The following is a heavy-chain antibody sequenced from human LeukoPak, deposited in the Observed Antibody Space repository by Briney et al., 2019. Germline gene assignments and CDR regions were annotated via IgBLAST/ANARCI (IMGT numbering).Heavy chain of an antibody. J-gene: IGHJ4*02. CDR1: GGSISSGSYY. CDR2: IYTSGTT. CDR3: ASADWGQQLGPPDN. D-gene: IGHD6-13*01. Sequence: PSETLSLTCTVSGGSISSGSYYWTWIRQPAGKGLEWIGRIYTSGTTNYNPSLKSRVTISVDTSKNQFSLKLNSVTAADTAVYYCASADWGQQLGPPDNWGQGTLVTVSS. V-gene: IGHV4-61*02.